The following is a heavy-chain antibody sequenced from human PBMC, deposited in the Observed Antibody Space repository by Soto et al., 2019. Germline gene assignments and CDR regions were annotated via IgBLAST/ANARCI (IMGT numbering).Heavy chain of an antibody. CDR3: ARDPPPMDV. CDR2: IHPNGSPT. Sequence: SVKVSCKAFGYTFTSHYVHWVRQAPGQGLKWMRVIHPNGSPTVYAQNSQGRLIMTTDTSTSTVYMELSTLRSDDTAVYYCARDPPPMDVWGQGTTVTVSS. J-gene: IGHJ6*02. V-gene: IGHV1-46*01. CDR1: GYTFTSHY.